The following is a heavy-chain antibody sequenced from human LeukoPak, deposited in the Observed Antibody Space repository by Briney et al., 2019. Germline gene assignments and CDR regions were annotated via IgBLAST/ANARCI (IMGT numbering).Heavy chain of an antibody. V-gene: IGHV1-2*02. CDR2: INPNSGGT. Sequence: ASVKVSCKASGYNFNDYFIHWVRQAPGQGLEWMGWINPNSGGTNYAQKFQGRVTMTRDTSISTAYMELSRLRSDDTAVYYCARGVRMVVAARGLDPWGQGTLVTVSS. D-gene: IGHD2-15*01. CDR3: ARGVRMVVAARGLDP. CDR1: GYNFNDYF. J-gene: IGHJ5*02.